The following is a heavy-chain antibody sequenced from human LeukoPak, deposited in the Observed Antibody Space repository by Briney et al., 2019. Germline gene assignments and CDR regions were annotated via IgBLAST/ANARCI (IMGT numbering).Heavy chain of an antibody. CDR3: ARRTHYYAVYMDV. CDR1: GGSFSGYY. D-gene: IGHD3-10*01. V-gene: IGHV4-34*01. Sequence: SETLSLTCAVYGGSFSGYYWSWIRQPPGKGLEWIGEINHSGSTNYNPSLKSRVTISVDTSKNQFSLKLSSVTAADTAVYYCARRTHYYAVYMDVWGKGTTVTISS. CDR2: INHSGST. J-gene: IGHJ6*03.